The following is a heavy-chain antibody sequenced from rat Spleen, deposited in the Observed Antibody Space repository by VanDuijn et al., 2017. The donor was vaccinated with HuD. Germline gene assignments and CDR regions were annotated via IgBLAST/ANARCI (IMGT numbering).Heavy chain of an antibody. CDR1: GFTFSNYG. CDR2: ISPSGGST. D-gene: IGHD1-2*01. V-gene: IGHV5-19*01. J-gene: IGHJ2*01. Sequence: EVQLVESGGGLVQPGRSLKLSCAASGFTFSNYGMHWIRQAPTKGLEWVASISPSGGSTYYRDSVKGRFTISRDNAKSTLYLQMDSLRSEDTATYYCARYYYSSYDYFDYWGQGVMVTVSS. CDR3: ARYYYSSYDYFDY.